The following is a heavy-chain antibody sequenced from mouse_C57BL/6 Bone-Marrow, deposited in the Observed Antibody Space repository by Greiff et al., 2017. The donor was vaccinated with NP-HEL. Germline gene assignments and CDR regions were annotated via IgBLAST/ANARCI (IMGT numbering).Heavy chain of an antibody. V-gene: IGHV2-6*01. Sequence: VQGVESGPGLVAPSQSLSITCTVSGFSLTSYGVDWVRQSPGKGLEWLGVIWGVGSTNYNSALKSRLSISKDNSKSQVFLKMNSLQTDDTAMYYCASITTVVEGFAYWGQGTLVTVSA. CDR3: ASITTVVEGFAY. D-gene: IGHD1-1*01. CDR2: IWGVGST. CDR1: GFSLTSYG. J-gene: IGHJ3*01.